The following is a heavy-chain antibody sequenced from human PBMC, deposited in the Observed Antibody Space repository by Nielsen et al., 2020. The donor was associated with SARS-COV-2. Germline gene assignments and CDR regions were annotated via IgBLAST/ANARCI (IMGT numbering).Heavy chain of an antibody. CDR1: GGSISGSTFY. CDR2: IYYTGST. V-gene: IGHV4-39*07. CDR3: ARVDYGGNEYFQH. Sequence: GSLRLSCTVSGGSISGSTFYWGWVRQPPGKGLEWIAAIYYTGSTYYNPSLKSRVTISVDTSKNQFSLKLSSVTAADTAVYYCARVDYGGNEYFQHWGQGTLVTVSS. D-gene: IGHD4-23*01. J-gene: IGHJ1*01.